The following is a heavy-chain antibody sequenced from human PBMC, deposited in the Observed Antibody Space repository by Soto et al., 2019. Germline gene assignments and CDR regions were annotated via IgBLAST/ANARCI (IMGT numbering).Heavy chain of an antibody. D-gene: IGHD3-22*01. CDR2: ISSSSSYI. CDR3: AKAQTYYYDSSGYSLFGY. V-gene: IGHV3-21*04. CDR1: GFTFSSYS. J-gene: IGHJ4*02. Sequence: GALRLSCAASGFTFSSYSMNWVRQAPGKGLEWVSSISSSSSYIYYADSVKGRFTISRDNAKNSLYLQMNSLRAEDTAVYYCAKAQTYYYDSSGYSLFGYWGQGTLVTVSS.